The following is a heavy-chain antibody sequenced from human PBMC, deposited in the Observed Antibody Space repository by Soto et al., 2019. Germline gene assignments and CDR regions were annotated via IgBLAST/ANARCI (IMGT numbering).Heavy chain of an antibody. V-gene: IGHV3-23*01. CDR2: ISDSGGST. CDR1: GFTFSSFA. J-gene: IGHJ6*02. D-gene: IGHD3-3*01. CDR3: AKARFWSGYEPSGGGLDV. Sequence: EVQLLESGGGWVQPWGSLILSCAASGFTFSSFAMNWFRQAPGKGLEWVSTISDSGGSTYYADSVNCRFTISRENSKNTLYLKMTSLRYADTAVYYYAKARFWSGYEPSGGGLDVWGQETTVTVSS.